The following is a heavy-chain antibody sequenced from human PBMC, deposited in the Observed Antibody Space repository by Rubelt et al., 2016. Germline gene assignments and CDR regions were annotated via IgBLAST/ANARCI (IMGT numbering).Heavy chain of an antibody. D-gene: IGHD3-3*01. CDR2: ISYDGSNK. V-gene: IGHV3-30*04. CDR3: ARGRLGGYYFDY. Sequence: SGFTFSSYAMHWVRQAPGKGLEWVAVISYDGSNKYYADSVKGRFTISRDNAKNSLYLQMNSLRAEDTAVYYCARGRLGGYYFDYWGQGTLVTVSS. CDR1: GFTFSSYA. J-gene: IGHJ4*02.